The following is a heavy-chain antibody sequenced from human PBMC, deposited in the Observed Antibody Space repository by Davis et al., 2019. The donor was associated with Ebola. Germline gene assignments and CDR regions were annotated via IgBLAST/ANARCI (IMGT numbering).Heavy chain of an antibody. Sequence: GESLKISCAASRFTFSSYAMSWVRQAPGKGLEWVSTISNSGVTTYYADSVKGRFTISRDNSKSTLYLQMNSLRADDTAVYYCVRAVRMTTVTTMTTSRHYFDYWGQGTLVTVSS. CDR2: ISNSGVTT. D-gene: IGHD4-17*01. V-gene: IGHV3-23*01. CDR1: RFTFSSYA. J-gene: IGHJ4*02. CDR3: VRAVRMTTVTTMTTSRHYFDY.